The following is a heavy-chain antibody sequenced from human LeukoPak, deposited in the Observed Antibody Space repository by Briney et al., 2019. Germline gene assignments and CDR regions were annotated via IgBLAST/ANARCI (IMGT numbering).Heavy chain of an antibody. Sequence: GGPLRLSCAASGFTFSSYGMHWVRQAPGKGLEWVAFIRYDGSNKYYADSVKGRFTISRDNSKNTLYLQMNSLRAEDTAVYYCATFTYYYDSSGYSQGDYWGQGTLVTVSS. CDR3: ATFTYYYDSSGYSQGDY. V-gene: IGHV3-30*02. CDR1: GFTFSSYG. D-gene: IGHD3-22*01. J-gene: IGHJ4*02. CDR2: IRYDGSNK.